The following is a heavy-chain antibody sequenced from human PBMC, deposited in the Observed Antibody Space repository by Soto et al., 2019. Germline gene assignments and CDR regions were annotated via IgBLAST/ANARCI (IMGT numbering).Heavy chain of an antibody. D-gene: IGHD3-9*01. Sequence: QVQLVQSGAEVKKPGSSVKVSCKASGGTFSSYAISWVRQAPGQGLEWMGGIIPIFGTANYAQKFQGRVTITADESTRTAYMELSSLRSDDTAVYYCARDEVLRYTRRNYYYGMDVWGQGTTVTVSS. J-gene: IGHJ6*02. CDR3: ARDEVLRYTRRNYYYGMDV. CDR2: IIPIFGTA. CDR1: GGTFSSYA. V-gene: IGHV1-69*01.